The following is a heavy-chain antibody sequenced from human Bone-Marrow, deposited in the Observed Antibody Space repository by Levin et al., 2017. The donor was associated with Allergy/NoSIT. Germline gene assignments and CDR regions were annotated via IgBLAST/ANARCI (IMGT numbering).Heavy chain of an antibody. D-gene: IGHD1-14*01. J-gene: IGHJ5*02. CDR3: ARDPRAEVSLDR. V-gene: IGHV3-30*01. CDR2: ISNDGTNK. Sequence: PGGSLRLSCAASGFTLSGFAMHWVRQAPGKGLDWVAVISNDGTNKYHADAVKGRFTISRDNSKNTLYLQMNTLRAEDTAVYYCARDPRAEVSLDRWGQGTLVTVSS. CDR1: GFTLSGFA.